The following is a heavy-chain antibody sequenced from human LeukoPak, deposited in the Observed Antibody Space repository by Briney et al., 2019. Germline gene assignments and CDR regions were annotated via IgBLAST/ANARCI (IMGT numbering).Heavy chain of an antibody. CDR2: INWNGDNI. V-gene: IGHV3-20*04. CDR3: AKDPYYYGSGSLDY. CDR1: GFNFDDYA. Sequence: GGSLRLSCVGSGFNFDDYAMNWVRQAPGRGLEWISRINWNGDNIKYADSVKDRFTISRDNPKNTLYLQMNSLRAEDTAVYYCAKDPYYYGSGSLDYWGQGTLVTVSS. D-gene: IGHD3-10*01. J-gene: IGHJ4*02.